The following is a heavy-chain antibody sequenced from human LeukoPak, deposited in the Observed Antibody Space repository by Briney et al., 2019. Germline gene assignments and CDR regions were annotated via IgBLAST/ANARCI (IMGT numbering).Heavy chain of an antibody. CDR3: ASSSSPFAAGTY. CDR1: GFSVRTTY. V-gene: IGHV3-30*03. J-gene: IGHJ4*02. D-gene: IGHD6-13*01. CDR2: ISYDGSNK. Sequence: GGSLRLSCTASGFSVRTTYMSWVRQAPGKGLEWVAVISYDGSNKYYADSVKGRFTISRDNSKNTLYLQMNSLRAEDTAVYYCASSSSPFAAGTYWGQGTLVTVSS.